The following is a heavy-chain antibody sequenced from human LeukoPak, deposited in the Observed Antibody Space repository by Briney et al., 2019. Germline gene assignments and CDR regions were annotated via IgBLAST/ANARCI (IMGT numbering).Heavy chain of an antibody. D-gene: IGHD1/OR15-1a*01. J-gene: IGHJ5*02. CDR1: GFTFSSYA. Sequence: GGSLRLSCAASGFTFSSYAMHWVRQAPGKGLEWVAVISYDGSNKYYADSVKGRFTISRDNSKNTLYLQMNSLRVEDTAVYYCTKGLTGTNWFDPWGQGTLVTVSS. CDR3: TKGLTGTNWFDP. V-gene: IGHV3-30-3*01. CDR2: ISYDGSNK.